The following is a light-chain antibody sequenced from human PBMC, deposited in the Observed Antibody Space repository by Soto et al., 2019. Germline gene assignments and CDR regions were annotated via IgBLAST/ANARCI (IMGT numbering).Light chain of an antibody. CDR1: SSDIGGYKY. V-gene: IGLV2-14*01. J-gene: IGLJ1*01. Sequence: QSVLTQPASVSGSLGQSITISCTGTSSDIGGYKYVSWYQQHPGKAPKLIIFEVSNWPSGVSDRFSGSNSVNTASLTISGLQADDDADYLCCSYADNYFYVFGTGTKVTVL. CDR3: CSYADNYFYV. CDR2: EVS.